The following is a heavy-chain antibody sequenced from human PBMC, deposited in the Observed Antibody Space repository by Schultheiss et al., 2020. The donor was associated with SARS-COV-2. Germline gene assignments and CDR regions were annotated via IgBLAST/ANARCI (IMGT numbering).Heavy chain of an antibody. CDR3: ARVDFRVGIAVAGPQVDY. V-gene: IGHV4-34*01. CDR2: INHSGST. D-gene: IGHD6-19*01. CDR1: GGSFSGYY. J-gene: IGHJ4*02. Sequence: SETLSLTCAVYGGSFSGYYWSWIRQPPGKGLEWIGEINHSGSTNYNPSLKSRVTISVDTSKNQFSLKLSSVTAADTAVYYCARVDFRVGIAVAGPQVDYWGQGTLVTVSS.